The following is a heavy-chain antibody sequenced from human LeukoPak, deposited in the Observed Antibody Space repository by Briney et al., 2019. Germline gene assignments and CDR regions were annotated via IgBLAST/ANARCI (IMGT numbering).Heavy chain of an antibody. CDR3: ARDRPGWLLYAFDI. CDR1: GFTFSSYS. D-gene: IGHD2-21*02. CDR2: ISSSSSYI. J-gene: IGHJ3*02. Sequence: GGSLRLSCAASGFTFSSYSMNWVRQAPGKGLEWVSSISSSSSYIYYADSVKGRFTISRDNAKNSLYLQMNSLRAEDTAVYYCARDRPGWLLYAFDIWGQGTMVTVSS. V-gene: IGHV3-21*01.